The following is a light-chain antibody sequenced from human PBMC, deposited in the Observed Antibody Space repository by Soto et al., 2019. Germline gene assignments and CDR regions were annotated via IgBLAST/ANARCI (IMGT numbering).Light chain of an antibody. V-gene: IGKV3-20*01. Sequence: EVVLTQSPATLSVSPGEGATLSCRASQSLSSSLAWYQQKPGQAPRLLMYDASTRATGIPDRFSGSGSGTDFTLIISRLEPEDFAVYYCQQYGDSLLTFGQGTKVDIK. CDR2: DAS. J-gene: IGKJ1*01. CDR3: QQYGDSLLT. CDR1: QSLSSS.